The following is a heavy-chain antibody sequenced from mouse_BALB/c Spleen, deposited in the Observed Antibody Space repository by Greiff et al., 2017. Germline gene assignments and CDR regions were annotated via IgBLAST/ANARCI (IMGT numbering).Heavy chain of an antibody. V-gene: IGHV1S22*01. CDR3: TRWTVVAREFAY. CDR2: IYPGSGST. D-gene: IGHD1-1*01. Sequence: LQQPGSELVRPGASVKLSCKASGYTFTSYWMHWVKQRPGQGLEWIGNIYPGSGSTNYDEKFKSKATLTVDTSSSTAYMQLSSLTSEDSAVYYCTRWTVVAREFAYWGQGTLVTVSA. CDR1: GYTFTSYW. J-gene: IGHJ3*01.